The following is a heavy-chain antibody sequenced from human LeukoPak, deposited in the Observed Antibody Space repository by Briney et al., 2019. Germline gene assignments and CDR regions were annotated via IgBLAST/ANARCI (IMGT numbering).Heavy chain of an antibody. CDR3: ASSGLDYDILTGYLVVRPLYYFDY. D-gene: IGHD3-9*01. CDR2: IYYSGST. J-gene: IGHJ4*02. V-gene: IGHV4-59*01. CDR1: GGSISSYY. Sequence: PSETLSLTCTVSGGSISSYYWSWIRQPPGKGLEWIGYIYYSGSTNYNPSLKSRVTISVDTSKNQFSLKLSSVTAADTAVYYCASSGLDYDILTGYLVVRPLYYFDYWGQGTLVTVSS.